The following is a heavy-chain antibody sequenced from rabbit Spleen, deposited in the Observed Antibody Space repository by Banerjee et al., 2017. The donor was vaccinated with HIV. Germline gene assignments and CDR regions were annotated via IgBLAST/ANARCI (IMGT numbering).Heavy chain of an antibody. V-gene: IGHV1S45*01. CDR2: VGIGGGST. Sequence: QEQLVESGGGLVQPGASLTLTCTASGFSFSSSYWICWVRQAPGKGLEWIACVGIGGGSTWYASWAKGRFTISKASSTTVTLQMTSLTAADTATYFCAKSYGGNWDRAYYVLWGPGTLVTVS. D-gene: IGHD2-1*01. CDR1: GFSFSSSYW. J-gene: IGHJ4*01. CDR3: AKSYGGNWDRAYYVL.